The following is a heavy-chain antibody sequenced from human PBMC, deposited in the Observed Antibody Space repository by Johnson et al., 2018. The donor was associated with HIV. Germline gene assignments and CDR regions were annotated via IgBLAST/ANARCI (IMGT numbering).Heavy chain of an antibody. Sequence: QVQLVESGGGVVQPGRSLRLSCAASGFTFSSYGMHWVRQAPGKGLEWVAVISYDGSTKYTADSVKGRFTISRDTSKNTLYLQMNSLRTEDTAVYYCAKERGDNYVGCDAFDIWGQGTMVTVSS. CDR1: GFTFSSYG. CDR2: ISYDGSTK. CDR3: AKERGDNYVGCDAFDI. J-gene: IGHJ3*02. D-gene: IGHD1-1*01. V-gene: IGHV3-30*18.